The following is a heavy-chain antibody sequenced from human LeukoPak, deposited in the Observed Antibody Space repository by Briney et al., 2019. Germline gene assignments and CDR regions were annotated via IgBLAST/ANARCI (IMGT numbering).Heavy chain of an antibody. Sequence: PGGSLRLSCAASGFTFSSNYMSWVRQAPGKGLEWVSVIYSGGSTYYADSVKGRFTISRDNSKNTLYLQMNSLRAEDTAVYYCARDTYDSRESNWFDPWGQGTLVTVSS. CDR3: ARDTYDSRESNWFDP. CDR2: IYSGGST. V-gene: IGHV3-66*02. J-gene: IGHJ5*02. CDR1: GFTFSSNY. D-gene: IGHD3-22*01.